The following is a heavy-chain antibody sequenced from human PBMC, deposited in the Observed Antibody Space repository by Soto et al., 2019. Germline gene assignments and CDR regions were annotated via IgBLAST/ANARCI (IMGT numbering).Heavy chain of an antibody. J-gene: IGHJ3*02. CDR3: ARAISYGNI. V-gene: IGHV3-7*04. D-gene: IGHD5-18*01. Sequence: EVQLVESGGGLVQPGGSLRLSCAASGMTFSSYWMSWVRQAPGKGLEWVANIKQDGSEKFYVDSVKGRFTISRDNAKNSLYLLMNSLRAEDTAVYYCARAISYGNIWGQGTMVTVSS. CDR1: GMTFSSYW. CDR2: IKQDGSEK.